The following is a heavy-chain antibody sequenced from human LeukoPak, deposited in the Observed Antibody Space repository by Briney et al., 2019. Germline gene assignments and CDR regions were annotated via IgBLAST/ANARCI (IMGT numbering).Heavy chain of an antibody. Sequence: PGGSLRLSCAASGFTFSSYAMSWVRQAPGKGLEWVSAISGSGGSTYYADSVKGRFTISRDNSKNTLYLQMNSLRAEDTAVYYCAKQTSRGELQKTIDYWGQGTLVTVSS. D-gene: IGHD1-26*01. J-gene: IGHJ4*02. CDR1: GFTFSSYA. V-gene: IGHV3-23*01. CDR3: AKQTSRGELQKTIDY. CDR2: ISGSGGST.